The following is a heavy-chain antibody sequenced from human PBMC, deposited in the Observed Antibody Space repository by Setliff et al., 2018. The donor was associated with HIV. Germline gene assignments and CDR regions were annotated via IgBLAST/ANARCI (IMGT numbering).Heavy chain of an antibody. J-gene: IGHJ4*02. D-gene: IGHD3-22*01. Sequence: HPGGSLRLSCAASGFTFSSYAMHWVRQAPGKGLEWVAVISYDGSNKYYADSVKGRFTISRDNSKNTLYLQMNSLRAEDTAVYYCARDAGVYHYDSSGYCPVGWGQGTLVTVSS. V-gene: IGHV3-30*04. CDR2: ISYDGSNK. CDR3: ARDAGVYHYDSSGYCPVG. CDR1: GFTFSSYA.